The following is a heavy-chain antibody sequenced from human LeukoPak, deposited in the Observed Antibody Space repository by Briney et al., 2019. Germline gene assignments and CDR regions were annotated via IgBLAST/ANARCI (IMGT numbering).Heavy chain of an antibody. J-gene: IGHJ4*02. CDR1: GFTFSNYS. CDR2: ISSRSSYI. D-gene: IGHD2-15*01. Sequence: GSLRLSCAASGFTFSNYSMNWVRQAPGKGLEWVSSISSRSSYIYYADSLKGRFTISRDNAKNSLYLQMNSLRAEDTAVYYCARDPGIGGLHFDYWGQGTLVTVSS. V-gene: IGHV3-21*01. CDR3: ARDPGIGGLHFDY.